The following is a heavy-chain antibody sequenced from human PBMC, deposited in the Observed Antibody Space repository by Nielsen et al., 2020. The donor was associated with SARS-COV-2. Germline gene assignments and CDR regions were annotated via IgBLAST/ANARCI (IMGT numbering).Heavy chain of an antibody. CDR2: IWDDGSKK. V-gene: IGHV3-33*01. D-gene: IGHD5-12*01. CDR3: ARDTTNGYDRVFDY. CDR1: GFNFSSYG. J-gene: IGHJ4*02. Sequence: GGSLRLSCTASGFNFSSYGMLWVRQAPGKGLEWVAVIWDDGSKKYYADSVKGRFTISRDNSKNTLDLQMNSLRGDDKAVYYCARDTTNGYDRVFDYWGQGTLVTVSS.